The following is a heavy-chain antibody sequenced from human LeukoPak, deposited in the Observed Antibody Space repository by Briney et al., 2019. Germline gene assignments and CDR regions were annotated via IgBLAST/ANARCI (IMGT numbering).Heavy chain of an antibody. CDR3: ARDNPAYFGMDV. Sequence: GGSLRLSCAASGFTFSSYSMTWVRQAPGKGLEWVSSISSSSSYIYYADSVKGRFTISRDNAKNSLYLQMNSLRAEDTAVYYCARDNPAYFGMDVWGQGTTVTVSS. V-gene: IGHV3-21*01. CDR1: GFTFSSYS. CDR2: ISSSSSYI. D-gene: IGHD2-2*01. J-gene: IGHJ6*02.